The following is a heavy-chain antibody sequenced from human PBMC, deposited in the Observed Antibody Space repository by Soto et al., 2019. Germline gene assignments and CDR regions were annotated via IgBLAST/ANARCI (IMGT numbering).Heavy chain of an antibody. V-gene: IGHV3-23*01. CDR2: ISGSGGST. CDR3: AKGSRYCSGGSCHGRYFDY. D-gene: IGHD2-15*01. CDR1: GFTFSSYA. J-gene: IGHJ4*02. Sequence: GGSLRLSCAASGFTFSSYAMSWVRQAPGKGLEWVSAISGSGGSTYYADSVKGRFTISRDNSKNTLYLQMNSLRAEDTAVYYCAKGSRYCSGGSCHGRYFDYWGQGTLVPVSS.